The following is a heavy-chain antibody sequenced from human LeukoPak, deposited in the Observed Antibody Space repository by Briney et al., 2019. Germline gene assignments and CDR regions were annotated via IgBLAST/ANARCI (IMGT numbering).Heavy chain of an antibody. V-gene: IGHV3-23*01. CDR2: ISGSGGST. D-gene: IGHD2-2*01. J-gene: IGHJ4*02. Sequence: GGSLRLSCAASGFSFSSYGMAWVRQAPGKGLEWVSAISGSGGSTYYADSVKGRFTISRDNSKNTLYLQMNSLRAEDTAVYYCAKSLGYCSSTSCYGNDYWGQGTLVTVSS. CDR3: AKSLGYCSSTSCYGNDY. CDR1: GFSFSSYG.